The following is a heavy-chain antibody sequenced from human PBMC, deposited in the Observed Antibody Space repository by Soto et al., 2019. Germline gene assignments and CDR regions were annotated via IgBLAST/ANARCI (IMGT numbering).Heavy chain of an antibody. V-gene: IGHV1-3*01. CDR1: GYTFTSYT. J-gene: IGHJ4*02. CDR3: ARNLVVVVDATRALGY. D-gene: IGHD2-15*01. Sequence: ASVKVSCKTSGYTFTSYTMHWVRQAPGQRLEWMGWINAGNGNTGSSQKFQDRVTITRDTSASTAYMELSSLRSEDTAVYYCARNLVVVVDATRALGYWGQGTLVTAPQ. CDR2: INAGNGNT.